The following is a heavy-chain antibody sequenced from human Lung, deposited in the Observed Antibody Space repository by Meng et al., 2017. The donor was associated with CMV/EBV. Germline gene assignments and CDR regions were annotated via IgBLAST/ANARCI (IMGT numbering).Heavy chain of an antibody. J-gene: IGHJ6*02. V-gene: IGHV2-26*01. Sequence: SGPTLVKPTETLTLTCTVSGFSLSNARMGVSWIRQPPGKALEWLAHIFSNDEKSYSTSLKSRLTISKDTSKSQVVLTMTNMDPVDTATDYCARHLPTYCYDSSGYYYPYYYYGMDVWGQGTTVTVAS. CDR2: IFSNDEK. CDR3: ARHLPTYCYDSSGYYYPYYYYGMDV. D-gene: IGHD3-22*01. CDR1: GFSLSNARMG.